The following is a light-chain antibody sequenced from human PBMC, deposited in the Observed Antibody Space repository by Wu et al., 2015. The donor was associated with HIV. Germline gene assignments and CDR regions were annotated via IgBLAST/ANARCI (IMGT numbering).Light chain of an antibody. CDR3: QQYNNWQT. J-gene: IGKJ1*01. V-gene: IGKV3-15*01. Sequence: EIVMTQSPATLSVSPGERATLSCRASQSVSSNLVWYQQRPGQAPRLLIYGASTRATGIPARFSGSGSGTEFTLTISSMQSEDFAVYYCQQYNNWQTFGQGTKVEI. CDR1: QSVSSN. CDR2: GAS.